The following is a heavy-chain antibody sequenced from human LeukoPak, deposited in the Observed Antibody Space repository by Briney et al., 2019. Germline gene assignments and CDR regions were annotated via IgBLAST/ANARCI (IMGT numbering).Heavy chain of an antibody. Sequence: GESLKISCKGSGYSFTSYWIGWVRQMPGKGLEWMGIIYPGDSDTRYSPSFQGQVTISADKSISTAYLQWSSLKASDTAVYYCARSIDSSGYGPSFDYWGQGTLVTVSS. CDR3: ARSIDSSGYGPSFDY. D-gene: IGHD3-22*01. V-gene: IGHV5-51*01. J-gene: IGHJ4*02. CDR2: IYPGDSDT. CDR1: GYSFTSYW.